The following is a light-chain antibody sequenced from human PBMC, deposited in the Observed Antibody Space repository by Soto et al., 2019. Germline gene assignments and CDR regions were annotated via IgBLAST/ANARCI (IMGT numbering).Light chain of an antibody. CDR1: SSDVGRYNL. J-gene: IGLJ1*01. CDR3: CSYAGTNTYV. Sequence: QSALTQPASVSGSPGQSITISCTGTSSDVGRYNLVSWYQHHPGKAPKLMIYEGNKRPSGVSNRFSGSKSGNTASLTISGLQAEDEADYYCCSYAGTNTYVFGTGTKLTVL. V-gene: IGLV2-23*01. CDR2: EGN.